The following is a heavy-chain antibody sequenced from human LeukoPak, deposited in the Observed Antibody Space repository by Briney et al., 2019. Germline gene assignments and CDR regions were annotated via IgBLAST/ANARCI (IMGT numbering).Heavy chain of an antibody. V-gene: IGHV4-34*01. CDR3: ARGSKDIVVVPAAMWVNWFDP. D-gene: IGHD2-2*01. J-gene: IGHJ5*02. CDR1: GGSFSGYY. Sequence: SETLSLTCAVYGGSFSGYYWSWIRQPPGKGLEWIGEINHSGSTNYNPSLKSRVTISVDTSKSQFSLKLSSVTAADTAVYYCARGSKDIVVVPAAMWVNWFDPWGQGTLVTVSS. CDR2: INHSGST.